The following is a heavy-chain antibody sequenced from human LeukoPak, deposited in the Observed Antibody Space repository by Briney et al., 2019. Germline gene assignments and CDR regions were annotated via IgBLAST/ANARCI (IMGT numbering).Heavy chain of an antibody. D-gene: IGHD6-19*01. J-gene: IGHJ4*02. CDR1: GFTFSSYG. V-gene: IGHV3-23*01. Sequence: PGGSLRLSCTASGFTFSSYGMNWFRQSPVKGLEWVSVISPSGAGTYYADSVKGRFTISRDNSRNTLYLQMNSLRVDDTAVYYCAKTPLAVAPGDFFDYWGQGTLVTVSS. CDR2: ISPSGAGT. CDR3: AKTPLAVAPGDFFDY.